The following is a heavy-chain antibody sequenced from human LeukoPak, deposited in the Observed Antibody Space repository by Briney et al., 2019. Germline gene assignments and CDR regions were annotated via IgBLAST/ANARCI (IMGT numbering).Heavy chain of an antibody. CDR2: ISIDGKKS. CDR3: ARDRAGETAFDI. J-gene: IGHJ3*02. V-gene: IGHV3-30*03. D-gene: IGHD3-16*01. CDR1: GFNFNNYD. Sequence: GGSLRLSCAASGFNFNNYDMHWVRQAPGKGLEWVAVISIDGKKSYYADSVKGRFTISRDNSKSTLFLQMNSLRAEDTAVYFCARDRAGETAFDIWGQGTMVTVSS.